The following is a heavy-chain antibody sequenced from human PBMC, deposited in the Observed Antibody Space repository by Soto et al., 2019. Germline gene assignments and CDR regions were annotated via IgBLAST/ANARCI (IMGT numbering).Heavy chain of an antibody. CDR2: INPSNST. J-gene: IGHJ4*02. D-gene: IGHD2-15*01. Sequence: QVQLVQSGAEVKKPGASVKVSCKASGYTFTSYYMHWVRQAPGQGLEWMGIINPSNSTSYAQKFQGRVTMTRDTSTSTVYMVLSSLRSEDTAVYYCATVYCSGGSCYSIDYWGQGTLVTVSS. V-gene: IGHV1-46*03. CDR1: GYTFTSYY. CDR3: ATVYCSGGSCYSIDY.